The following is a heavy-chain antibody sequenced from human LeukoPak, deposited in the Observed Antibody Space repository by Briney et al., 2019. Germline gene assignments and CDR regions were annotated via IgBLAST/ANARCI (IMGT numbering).Heavy chain of an antibody. CDR3: AKDSGYDDEFDY. CDR1: GFTFSTYV. CDR2: TSGSGGST. V-gene: IGHV3-23*01. D-gene: IGHD5-12*01. Sequence: PGGSLRLSCAASGFTFSTYVMSWVRQAPGKGLEWVSGTSGSGGSTYYADSVKGRFTISRDNSKNTLYLQMNSLRAEDTAIYYCAKDSGYDDEFDYWGQGTLVTVSS. J-gene: IGHJ4*02.